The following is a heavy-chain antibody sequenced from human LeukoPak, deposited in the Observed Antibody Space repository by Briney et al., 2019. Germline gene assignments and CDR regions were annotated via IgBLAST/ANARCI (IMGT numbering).Heavy chain of an antibody. V-gene: IGHV1-3*01. CDR3: ARGMDYYDSSPTPPDY. D-gene: IGHD3-22*01. Sequence: GASVKVSCKASGYTFTSYAMHWVRQAPGQRLEWMGWINAGNGNTKYSQKFQGRVTITRDTSASTAYMELSSLRSEDTAVYHCARGMDYYDSSPTPPDYWGQGTLVTVSS. CDR1: GYTFTSYA. J-gene: IGHJ4*02. CDR2: INAGNGNT.